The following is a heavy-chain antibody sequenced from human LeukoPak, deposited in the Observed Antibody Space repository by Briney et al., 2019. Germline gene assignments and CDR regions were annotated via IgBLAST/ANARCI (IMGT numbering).Heavy chain of an antibody. V-gene: IGHV1-18*01. CDR1: GYTFTRYG. D-gene: IGHD3-9*01. CDR3: ARDWNFVGFDY. CDR2: ISAYNGNT. J-gene: IGHJ4*02. Sequence: GASVKVSCKASGYTFTRYGISWVRQAPGQGLEWMGWISAYNGNTNYAQKLQGRVTMTTDTSTSTAYVELRSLRSDDTAVYYCARDWNFVGFDYWGQGTLVTVSS.